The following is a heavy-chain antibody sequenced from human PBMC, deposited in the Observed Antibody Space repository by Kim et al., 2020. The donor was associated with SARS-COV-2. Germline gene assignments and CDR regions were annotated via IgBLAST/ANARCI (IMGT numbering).Heavy chain of an antibody. CDR2: ISGDGGST. CDR3: AKASGRFWWSGFIAVAGYDAFDI. Sequence: GGSLRLSCAASGFTFDDYAMHWVRQAPGKGLEWVSLISGDGGSTYYADSVKGRFTISRDNSKNSLYLQMNSLRTEDTALYYCAKASGRFWWSGFIAVAGYDAFDIWGQGTMVTVSS. J-gene: IGHJ3*02. V-gene: IGHV3-43*02. CDR1: GFTFDDYA. D-gene: IGHD6-19*01.